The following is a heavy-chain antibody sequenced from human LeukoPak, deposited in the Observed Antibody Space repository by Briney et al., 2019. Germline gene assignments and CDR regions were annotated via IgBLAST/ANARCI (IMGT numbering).Heavy chain of an antibody. CDR3: AKAPVTTCSGAYCYPFDY. CDR1: GFTLSSYA. CDR2: ISVIGKT. V-gene: IGHV3-23*01. J-gene: IGHJ4*02. D-gene: IGHD2-15*01. Sequence: GGSLRLSCAASGFTLSSYAMSWVRQGPGKGLEWVSAISVIGKTYNADSAKGRFNICRDSSKNTLYLQMNRLRAEDAAVYYGAKAPVTTCSGAYCYPFDYWGKGTLVTVSS.